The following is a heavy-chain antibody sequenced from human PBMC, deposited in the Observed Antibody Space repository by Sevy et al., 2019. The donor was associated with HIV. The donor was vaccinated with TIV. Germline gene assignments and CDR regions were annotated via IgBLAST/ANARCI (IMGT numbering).Heavy chain of an antibody. CDR1: GFTFSSYA. V-gene: IGHV3-23*01. CDR2: ISGSGDNT. J-gene: IGHJ4*02. Sequence: EGSLRLSCAASGFTFSSYAMSWVRQAPGKGLEWVSSISGSGDNTFYADSVKGRFTISRDNSRNTLYLQMNSLRAEDTAVYYCAKGPAAALDYWGQGTLVTVSS. CDR3: AKGPAAALDY. D-gene: IGHD6-13*01.